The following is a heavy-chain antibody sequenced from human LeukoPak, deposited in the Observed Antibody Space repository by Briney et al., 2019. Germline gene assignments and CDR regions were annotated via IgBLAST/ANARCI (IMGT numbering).Heavy chain of an antibody. J-gene: IGHJ6*02. CDR2: IYYGGSL. V-gene: IGHV4-39*01. Sequence: SETLSLTCTVSGDSMSSSNHYWVWIRQPPGKGLAWIGSIYYGGSLYYNPSLTSRVTISLDTSKNQFSLRLSSVTAADTAVYHCARRSHCTGGSCYPVWGQGTTVTVSS. CDR3: ARRSHCTGGSCYPV. CDR1: GDSMSSSNHY. D-gene: IGHD2-15*01.